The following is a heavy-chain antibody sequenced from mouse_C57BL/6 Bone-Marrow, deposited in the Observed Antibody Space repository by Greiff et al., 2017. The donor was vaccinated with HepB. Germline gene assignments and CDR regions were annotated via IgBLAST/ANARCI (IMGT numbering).Heavy chain of an antibody. CDR3: ARLLRPPLRY. Sequence: LQESGAELARPGASVKLSCKASGYTFTSYGISWVKQRTGQGLEWIGEIYPRSGNTYYNEKFKGKATLTADKSSSTAYMELRSLTSEDSAVYFCARLLRPPLRYWGQGTTLRVSS. CDR2: IYPRSGNT. J-gene: IGHJ2*01. CDR1: GYTFTSYG. V-gene: IGHV1-81*01. D-gene: IGHD1-2*01.